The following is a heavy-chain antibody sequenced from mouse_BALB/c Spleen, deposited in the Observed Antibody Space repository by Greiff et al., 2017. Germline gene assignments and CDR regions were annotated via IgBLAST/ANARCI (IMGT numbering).Heavy chain of an antibody. CDR1: GYTSSSYW. J-gene: IGHJ3*01. Sequence: QVQLQQSGAELMKPGASVKISCKATGYTSSSYWIEWVKQRPGHGLEWIGEILPGSGSTNYNEKFKGKATFTADTSSNTAYMQLSSLTSEDSAVYYCAMYYYGSRPWFAYWGQGTLVTVSA. V-gene: IGHV1-9*01. CDR3: AMYYYGSRPWFAY. D-gene: IGHD1-1*01. CDR2: ILPGSGST.